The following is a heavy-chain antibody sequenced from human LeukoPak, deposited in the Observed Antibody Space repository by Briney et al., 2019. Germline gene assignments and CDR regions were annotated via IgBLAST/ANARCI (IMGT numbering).Heavy chain of an antibody. V-gene: IGHV3-30*04. Sequence: GGSLRLSCAASGFTFSSYAMHWVRQAPGRGLAGVAVISYDGSNKYYAHSVKGRFTISRDNSKNTLYLQMNSLRAEDTAVYYCARDPLYNYYDSSGYRYYYMDVWGKGTTVTVSS. CDR3: ARDPLYNYYDSSGYRYYYMDV. CDR2: ISYDGSNK. J-gene: IGHJ6*03. D-gene: IGHD3-22*01. CDR1: GFTFSSYA.